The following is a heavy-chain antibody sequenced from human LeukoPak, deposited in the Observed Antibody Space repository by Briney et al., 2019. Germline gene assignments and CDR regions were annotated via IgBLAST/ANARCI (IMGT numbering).Heavy chain of an antibody. D-gene: IGHD2-21*02. CDR3: ARWDGGDEGRLRY. J-gene: IGHJ4*02. Sequence: GGSLRLSCAASGFTLSCCGMHWVRQAPGKGLEWVAYTSYDGSNENYIESVKGRFIISRDNSRNTLHLQMNSLRAEDTALYYCARWDGGDEGRLRYWGQGALVTVSS. CDR2: TSYDGSNE. V-gene: IGHV3-33*05. CDR1: GFTLSCCG.